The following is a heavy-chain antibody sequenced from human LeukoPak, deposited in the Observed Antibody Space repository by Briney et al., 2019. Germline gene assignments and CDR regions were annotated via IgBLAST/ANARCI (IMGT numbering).Heavy chain of an antibody. CDR2: ISSSSKYI. D-gene: IGHD5-18*01. V-gene: IGHV3-21*01. Sequence: GGSLRLSCAASGFTFSSYSMNWVRQAPGKWLEWVSSISSSSKYIYYADSVKGRFTISRDNAKNSLYLQMNRLRAEDTAVYYCARVGGYRYDLDYWGQGTLVTVSS. CDR1: GFTFSSYS. J-gene: IGHJ4*02. CDR3: ARVGGYRYDLDY.